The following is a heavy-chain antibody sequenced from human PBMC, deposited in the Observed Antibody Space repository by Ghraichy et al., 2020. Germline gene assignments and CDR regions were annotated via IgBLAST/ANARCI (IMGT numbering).Heavy chain of an antibody. D-gene: IGHD3-22*01. CDR1: GGPITSNSYF. CDR3: AAPHYYDSSGYSYKAVFDI. J-gene: IGHJ3*02. Sequence: SETLSLTFSVSGGPITSNSYFWGWIRQPPGKGLEWIGSLYYSGSTYCNPSLKSRVTIIVDKSKNQFSLKLSSVTAADTAVYYCAAPHYYDSSGYSYKAVFDIWGQGTMVTVSS. CDR2: LYYSGST. V-gene: IGHV4-39*01.